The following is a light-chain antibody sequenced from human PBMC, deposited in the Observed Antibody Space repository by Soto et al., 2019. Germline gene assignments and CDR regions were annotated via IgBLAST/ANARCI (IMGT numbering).Light chain of an antibody. CDR1: QGIRND. Sequence: AIQMTQSPSSLSASEGDRVTITCRASQGIRNDLGWYQQKPGKAPSLLIYAASSLQSGVPSRFSGSGSGTDFTLTISSLQPEDFATYYCLQDYNYPYTFGQGTKLEIK. V-gene: IGKV1-6*01. J-gene: IGKJ2*01. CDR2: AAS. CDR3: LQDYNYPYT.